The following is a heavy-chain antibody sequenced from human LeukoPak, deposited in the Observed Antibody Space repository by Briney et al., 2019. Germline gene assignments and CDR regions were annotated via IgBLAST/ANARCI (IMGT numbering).Heavy chain of an antibody. CDR2: IYYSGST. J-gene: IGHJ4*02. D-gene: IGHD6-6*01. Sequence: SETLSLTCTVSGGSISSYFWSWIRQPPGEGLEGIGFIYYSGSTGYNPSLKSRVTISVDTSKHQFSLKLRSVTAADTAVYYCARAPAGRPNGWHDYWGQGTLVTVSS. CDR3: ARAPAGRPNGWHDY. V-gene: IGHV4-59*01. CDR1: GGSISSYF.